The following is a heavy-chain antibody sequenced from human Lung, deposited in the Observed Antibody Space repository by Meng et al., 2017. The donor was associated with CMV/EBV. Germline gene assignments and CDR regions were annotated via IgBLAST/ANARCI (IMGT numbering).Heavy chain of an antibody. J-gene: IGHJ5*02. CDR1: FTGYY. D-gene: IGHD1-7*01. CDR3: ARVRRPATTSTNWNYGFDP. Sequence: FTGYYMNWVRQAPGQGLEWMGWINPNSGGTNYAQKFQGRVTMTRDTSISTAYMELSRLRSDDTAVYYCARVRRPATTSTNWNYGFDPWGQGTLVTVSS. CDR2: INPNSGGT. V-gene: IGHV1-2*02.